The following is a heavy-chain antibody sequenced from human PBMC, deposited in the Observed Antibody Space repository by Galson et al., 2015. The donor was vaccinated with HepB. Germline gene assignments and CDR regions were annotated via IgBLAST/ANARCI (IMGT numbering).Heavy chain of an antibody. V-gene: IGHV3-48*04. CDR3: ARESRSGYAFDY. CDR1: GFTFSSYS. CDR2: ISISGDTI. Sequence: SLRLSCAASGFTFSSYSMNWVRQAPGKGPEWISSISISGDTIYYADSVKGRFTISRDSAKNSLYLQMNLLRAEDTAVYYCARESRSGYAFDYWGQGILVAVSS. D-gene: IGHD3-22*01. J-gene: IGHJ4*02.